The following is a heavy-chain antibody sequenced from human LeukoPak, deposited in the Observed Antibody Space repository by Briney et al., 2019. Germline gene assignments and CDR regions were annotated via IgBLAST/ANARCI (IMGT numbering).Heavy chain of an antibody. V-gene: IGHV3-21*01. CDR2: ISSSSSYI. D-gene: IGHD5-18*01. CDR3: ARDRNSYGVDY. J-gene: IGHJ4*02. CDR1: GFTFSSYA. Sequence: GGSLRLSCAASGFTFSSYAMSWVRQAPGKGLEWVSSISSSSSYIYYADSVKGRFTISRDNAKNSLYLQMNSLRAEDTAVYYCARDRNSYGVDYWGQGTLVTVSS.